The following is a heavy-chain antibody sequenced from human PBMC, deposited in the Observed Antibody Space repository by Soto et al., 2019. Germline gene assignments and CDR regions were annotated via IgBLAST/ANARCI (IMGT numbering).Heavy chain of an antibody. Sequence: WGSLRLSCAASGFIFISYSINFVRHSPGKGLEWVSYIRSSSSPKYYADSVKGRFTISRDNANNSLYLQMNSLRAEDTAVYYCARKGYGDYGGMDVWGQGTTVTVSS. CDR1: GFIFISYS. CDR2: IRSSSSPK. CDR3: ARKGYGDYGGMDV. J-gene: IGHJ6*02. D-gene: IGHD4-17*01. V-gene: IGHV3-21*06.